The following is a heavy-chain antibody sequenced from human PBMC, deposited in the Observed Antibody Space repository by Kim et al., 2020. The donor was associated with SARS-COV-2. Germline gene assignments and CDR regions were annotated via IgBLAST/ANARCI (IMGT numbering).Heavy chain of an antibody. V-gene: IGHV3-21*01. CDR1: GFTFSSYS. Sequence: GGSLRLSCAASGFTFSSYSMNWVRQAPGKGLEWVSSISSCSSYIYYADSVKGRFTISRDNAKNSLYLQMNSLRAEDTAVYYCARGQIYYDFWSGPSPYGMDVWGQGTTVTVSS. D-gene: IGHD3-3*01. CDR2: ISSCSSYI. CDR3: ARGQIYYDFWSGPSPYGMDV. J-gene: IGHJ6*02.